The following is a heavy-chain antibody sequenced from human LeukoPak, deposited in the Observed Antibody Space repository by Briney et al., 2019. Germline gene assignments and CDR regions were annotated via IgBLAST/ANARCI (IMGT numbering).Heavy chain of an antibody. CDR1: GFAFSDYY. V-gene: IGHV3-11*01. J-gene: IGHJ4*02. CDR3: AREPTDDEVGLTHDGFDY. CDR2: ISDRGTFI. Sequence: GGSLRLSCAASGFAFSDYYMTWIRQAPGKGLEWVSYISDRGTFIYYADSVKGRFTMSRDNAKNSLFLQMNSLRAEDTAVYYCAREPTDDEVGLTHDGFDYWGQGILVTVSS. D-gene: IGHD1-26*01.